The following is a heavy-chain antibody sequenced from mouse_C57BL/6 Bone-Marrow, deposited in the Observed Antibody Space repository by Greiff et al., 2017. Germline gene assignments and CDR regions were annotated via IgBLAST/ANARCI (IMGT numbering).Heavy chain of an antibody. J-gene: IGHJ2*01. CDR2: INPGSGGT. CDR3: ARRVYYYGRGNYFDY. D-gene: IGHD1-1*01. CDR1: GYAFTNYL. V-gene: IGHV1-54*01. Sequence: VKLMESGAELVRPGPSVKVSCKASGYAFTNYLIEWVKQRPGQGLEWIGVINPGSGGTNYNEKFKGKATLTADKYSSTAYMQLSSLTSEDSAVYFCARRVYYYGRGNYFDYWGQGTTLTVSS.